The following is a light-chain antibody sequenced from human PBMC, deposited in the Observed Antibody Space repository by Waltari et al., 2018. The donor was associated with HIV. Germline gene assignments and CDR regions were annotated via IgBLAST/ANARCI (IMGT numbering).Light chain of an antibody. J-gene: IGLJ2*01. CDR2: YDD. CDR1: SSNIGNTA. V-gene: IGLV1-36*01. Sequence: QSVLTQPPSVSEAPRQRVTISCSGSSSNIGNTAVTWYQQLPGKPPKLLIYYDDLLASGVSDRFSGSKSGTSASLAISGLQSEDESDYYCAAWDDSLNGVVFGGGTKLTVL. CDR3: AAWDDSLNGVV.